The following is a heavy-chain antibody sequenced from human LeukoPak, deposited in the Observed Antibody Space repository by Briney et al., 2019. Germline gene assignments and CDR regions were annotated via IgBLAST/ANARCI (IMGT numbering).Heavy chain of an antibody. CDR3: ANEDSGFDY. CDR1: GFTFSSYG. J-gene: IGHJ4*02. V-gene: IGHV3-30*18. CDR2: ISYDGSNK. D-gene: IGHD1-26*01. Sequence: QPGGSLRLSCAASGFTFSSYGMHWVRQAPGKGLEWVAVISYDGSNKYYADSVKGRFTISRDNSKSTLYLQVNSLRAEDTAVYYCANEDSGFDYWGQGTLVTVSS.